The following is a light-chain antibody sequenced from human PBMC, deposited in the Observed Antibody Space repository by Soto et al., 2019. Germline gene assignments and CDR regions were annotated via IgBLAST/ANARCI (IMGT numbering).Light chain of an antibody. CDR2: GAS. Sequence: DIQLTQSPSFLSASVGDRVTITCRASRGIGSHLAWYQQKPGKAPNLLIYGASNLETGVPSRFSGSGSGTDFTFTISSLQAEDIGTYFCQQYDSVFTFGQGTRLEIK. V-gene: IGKV1-33*01. CDR1: RGIGSH. CDR3: QQYDSVFT. J-gene: IGKJ5*01.